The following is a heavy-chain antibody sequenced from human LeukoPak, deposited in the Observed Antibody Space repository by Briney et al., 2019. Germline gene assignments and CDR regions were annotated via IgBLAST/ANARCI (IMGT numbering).Heavy chain of an antibody. Sequence: GGSLRLSCAASGFTFSSYAMSWVRQAPGKGLEWVSAISGSGTRTYYADSVKGRFTISRDNSKNTLYLQMNSLRAEDTAVFYCAKERDSSGYFDFWGQGSLVTVSS. CDR3: AKERDSSGYFDF. CDR2: ISGSGTRT. CDR1: GFTFSSYA. J-gene: IGHJ4*02. D-gene: IGHD3-22*01. V-gene: IGHV3-23*01.